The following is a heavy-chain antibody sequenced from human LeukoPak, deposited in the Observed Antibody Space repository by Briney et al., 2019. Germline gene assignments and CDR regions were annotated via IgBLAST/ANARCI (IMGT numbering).Heavy chain of an antibody. V-gene: IGHV3-30*02. J-gene: IGHJ4*02. D-gene: IGHD3-9*01. CDR2: IRYDGSNK. CDR3: AKDGYFDWLLNLGYFDY. Sequence: GGSLRLSCAASGFTFSSYGMHWVRQAPGKGLEWVAFIRYDGSNKYYAGSVKGRFTISRDNSKNTLYLQMNSLRAEDTAVYYCAKDGYFDWLLNLGYFDYWGQGTLVTVSS. CDR1: GFTFSSYG.